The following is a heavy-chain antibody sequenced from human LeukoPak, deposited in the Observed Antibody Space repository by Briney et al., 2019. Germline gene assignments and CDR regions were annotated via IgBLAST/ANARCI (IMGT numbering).Heavy chain of an antibody. D-gene: IGHD1-26*01. CDR1: GFTFDDYA. CDR2: ISWNSGSI. Sequence: GRSLRLSCAASGFTFDDYAMHWVRQAPGKGLEWVSGISWNSGSIGYADSVKGRFTISRDNAKNSLYLQMNSLRAEDTAVYYCAKDSGIVGATIDYWGQGTLVTVSS. V-gene: IGHV3-9*01. J-gene: IGHJ4*02. CDR3: AKDSGIVGATIDY.